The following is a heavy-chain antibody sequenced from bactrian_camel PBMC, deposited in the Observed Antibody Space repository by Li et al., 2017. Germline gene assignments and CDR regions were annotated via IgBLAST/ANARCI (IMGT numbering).Heavy chain of an antibody. D-gene: IGHD7*01. Sequence: HVQLVESGGGSVQAGGSLTLACVVSGYNYKRYCMAWFRQAPGQEREGIAAIDNDGPANYADSVKGRFTISKDNDKSTLYLQLNDLKTEDTGMYYCAKGLPPDCDNDGNCWVTASDFDSLGQGTQVTVS. CDR2: IDNDGPA. CDR3: AKGLPPDCDNDGNCWVTASDFDS. CDR1: GYNYKRYC. J-gene: IGHJ6*01. V-gene: IGHV3S53*01.